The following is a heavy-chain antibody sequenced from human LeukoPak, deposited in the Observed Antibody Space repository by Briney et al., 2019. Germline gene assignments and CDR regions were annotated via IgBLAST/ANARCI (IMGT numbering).Heavy chain of an antibody. CDR2: INHSGST. J-gene: IGHJ4*02. CDR1: GGSISSSNW. CDR3: ARQNYGSAPLRY. D-gene: IGHD3-10*01. V-gene: IGHV4-4*02. Sequence: PSETLSLTCAVSGGSISSSNWWSWVRQPPGKGLEWIGEINHSGSTNYNPSLMSRVTISVDTSKNQFSLKLSSVTAADTAVYFCARQNYGSAPLRYWGQGTLVTVSS.